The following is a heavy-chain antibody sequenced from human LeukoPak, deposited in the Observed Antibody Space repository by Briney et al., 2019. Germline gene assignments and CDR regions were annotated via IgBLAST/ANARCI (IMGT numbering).Heavy chain of an antibody. Sequence: SETLSLTCTVSGGSISSSSYYWSWIRQPPGKGLEWIGSIYYSGSTYYNPSLKSRVTISVDTSKNQFSLKLSSVTAADTAVYYCARQSALVSAAAAWRFDPWGQGTLVTVSS. V-gene: IGHV4-39*01. CDR1: GGSISSSSYY. J-gene: IGHJ5*02. CDR3: ARQSALVSAAAAWRFDP. D-gene: IGHD6-13*01. CDR2: IYYSGST.